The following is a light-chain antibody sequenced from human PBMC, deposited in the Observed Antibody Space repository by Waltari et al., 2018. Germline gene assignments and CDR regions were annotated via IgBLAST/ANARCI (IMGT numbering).Light chain of an antibody. J-gene: IGLJ1*01. CDR2: DVT. Sequence: QSALTQPASVSGSPGQSITISCTATSSDVGAYQYVSWYQQHPGKVPKLLIYDVTNRPSGISYRFSGSKSGYTASLTISGLQAEDEADYYCSSYTTRSTRVFGTGTKVTVL. CDR3: SSYTTRSTRV. V-gene: IGLV2-14*03. CDR1: SSDVGAYQY.